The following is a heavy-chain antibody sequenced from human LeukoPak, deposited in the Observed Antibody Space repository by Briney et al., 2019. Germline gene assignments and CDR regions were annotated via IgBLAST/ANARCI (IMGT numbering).Heavy chain of an antibody. D-gene: IGHD1-26*01. J-gene: IGHJ4*02. CDR3: ARRSGSYDY. V-gene: IGHV3-64D*09. Sequence: GGSLRLSCSASGFTFSSYAMHWVRQAPGKGLEYVSATSSDGGSTYYADSLKGRFTISRDNSKNTLYLQMSSLRPEDTAVYYCARRSGSYDYWGQGTLVTVSS. CDR1: GFTFSSYA. CDR2: TSSDGGST.